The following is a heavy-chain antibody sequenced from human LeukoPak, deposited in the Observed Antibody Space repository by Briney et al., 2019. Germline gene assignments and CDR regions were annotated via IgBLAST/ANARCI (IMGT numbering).Heavy chain of an antibody. J-gene: IGHJ6*03. D-gene: IGHD2-15*01. CDR1: GFTFSDYN. CDR2: ISRSGSTK. V-gene: IGHV3-11*01. Sequence: GGSLRLSCAASGFTFSDYNMRWIRQAPGKGLEWVASISRSGSTKYYADSVKGRFTISRDNAKNSLFLQMNSLRAEDTAVYYCARVLRYCSGGNCYSGGLGYMDVWGKGTTVTISS. CDR3: ARVLRYCSGGNCYSGGLGYMDV.